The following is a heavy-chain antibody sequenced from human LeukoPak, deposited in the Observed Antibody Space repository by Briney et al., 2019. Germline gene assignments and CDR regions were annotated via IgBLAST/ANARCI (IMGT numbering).Heavy chain of an antibody. CDR2: IYYSGST. V-gene: IGHV4-39*01. D-gene: IGHD3-10*01. J-gene: IGHJ6*02. CDR1: GGSISSSSHN. Sequence: PSDTLSPTCTVSGGSISSSSHNWGWIRQPPGKGLEWIGSIYYSGSTYYNPSLKSRVTIFVDTSKNQFSLKLSSVTAADTAVYYCARHVDYGSGNYYKRTYYYYGMDVWGQGTTVTVS. CDR3: ARHVDYGSGNYYKRTYYYYGMDV.